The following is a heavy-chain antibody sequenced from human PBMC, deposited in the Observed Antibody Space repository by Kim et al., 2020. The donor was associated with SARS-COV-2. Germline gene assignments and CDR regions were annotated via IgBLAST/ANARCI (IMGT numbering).Heavy chain of an antibody. CDR1: GYTFTSYD. J-gene: IGHJ6*02. V-gene: IGHV1-8*01. CDR3: ARALYYGPVGGMDV. CDR2: MNPNSGNT. Sequence: ASVKVSCKASGYTFTSYDINWVRQATGQGLEWMGWMNPNSGNTGYAQKFQGRVTMTRNTSISTAYMELSSLRSEDTAVYYCARALYYGPVGGMDVWGQGTTVTVSS. D-gene: IGHD3-10*01.